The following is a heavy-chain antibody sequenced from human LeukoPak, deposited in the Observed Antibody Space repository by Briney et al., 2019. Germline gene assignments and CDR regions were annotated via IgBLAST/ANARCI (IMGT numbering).Heavy chain of an antibody. V-gene: IGHV4-39*01. CDR3: ARHFLTRGNEVTTPPDY. Sequence: SETLSLTCTVSGGSISSSSYYWGWIRQPPGKGLEWIGSIYYSGSTYYNPSLKSRVTISVGTSKNQFSLKLSSVTAADTAVYYCARHFLTRGNEVTTPPDYWGQGTLVTVSS. CDR1: GGSISSSSYY. D-gene: IGHD4-17*01. J-gene: IGHJ4*02. CDR2: IYYSGST.